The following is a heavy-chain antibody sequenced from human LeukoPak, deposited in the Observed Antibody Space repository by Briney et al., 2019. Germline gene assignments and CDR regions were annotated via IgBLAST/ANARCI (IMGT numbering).Heavy chain of an antibody. CDR2: ISYDGSNK. Sequence: GRSLRLSCAASGFTFSSYAMHWVRQAPGKGLEWVAAISYDGSNKYYADSVKGRFTISRDNSKNTLYLQMNSLRAEDTAVYYGVVPAAPLFDYWGQGTLVTVSS. J-gene: IGHJ4*02. D-gene: IGHD2-2*01. CDR1: GFTFSSYA. CDR3: VVPAAPLFDY. V-gene: IGHV3-30-3*01.